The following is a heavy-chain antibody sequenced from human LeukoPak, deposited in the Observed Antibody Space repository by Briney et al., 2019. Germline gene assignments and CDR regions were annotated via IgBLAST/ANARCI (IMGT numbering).Heavy chain of an antibody. V-gene: IGHV5-51*01. CDR2: IYPDDSRT. D-gene: IGHD2-8*01. CDR3: ARFGGPSFSSNYFDY. CDR1: GYSFTSYW. Sequence: GESLKISCKGSGYSFTSYWIGWVRQLPGRGLEWMGIIYPDDSRTRYSPSSQDQVTMSVDKSISTAYLQWGSLKASDTAIYYCARFGGPSFSSNYFDYWGQGTPITVSS. J-gene: IGHJ4*02.